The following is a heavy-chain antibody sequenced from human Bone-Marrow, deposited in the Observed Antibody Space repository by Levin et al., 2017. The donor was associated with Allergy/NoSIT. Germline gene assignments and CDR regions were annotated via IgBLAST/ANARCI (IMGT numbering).Heavy chain of an antibody. CDR2: IYYSGST. V-gene: IGHV4-59*08. CDR1: GGSISSYY. D-gene: IGHD1-1*01. J-gene: IGHJ3*02. Sequence: SQTLSLPCTVSGGSISSYYWSWIRQPPGKGLEWIGYIYYSGSTNYNPSLKSRVTISVDTSKNQFSLKLSSVTAADTAVYYCARQVEAFDIWGQGTMVTVSS. CDR3: ARQVEAFDI.